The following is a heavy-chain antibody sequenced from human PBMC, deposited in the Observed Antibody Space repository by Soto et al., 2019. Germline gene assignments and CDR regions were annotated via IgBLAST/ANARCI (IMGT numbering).Heavy chain of an antibody. J-gene: IGHJ6*02. D-gene: IGHD3-10*01. Sequence: SETLSLTCAVYGGSFSCYYWSWIRQPPGKGLEWIGEINHSGSTNYNPSLKSRVTISVDTSKNQFSLKLSSVTAADTAVYYCARGRITMVRGVIISRNYYYYGMDVWGQGTTVTVS. V-gene: IGHV4-34*01. CDR3: ARGRITMVRGVIISRNYYYYGMDV. CDR1: GGSFSCYY. CDR2: INHSGST.